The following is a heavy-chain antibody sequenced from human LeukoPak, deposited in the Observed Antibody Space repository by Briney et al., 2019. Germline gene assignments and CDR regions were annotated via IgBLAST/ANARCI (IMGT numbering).Heavy chain of an antibody. J-gene: IGHJ4*02. D-gene: IGHD3-22*01. Sequence: GGSLRLSCAASGFTFSSYAMSWVRQAPGKGLEWVSAVSGSGGSTYYADSVKGRFTISRDNSKNTLYLQMNSLRAEDTAVYYCAKDHSVYYDSSGYYHYWGQGTLVTVSS. CDR3: AKDHSVYYDSSGYYHY. CDR2: VSGSGGST. V-gene: IGHV3-23*01. CDR1: GFTFSSYA.